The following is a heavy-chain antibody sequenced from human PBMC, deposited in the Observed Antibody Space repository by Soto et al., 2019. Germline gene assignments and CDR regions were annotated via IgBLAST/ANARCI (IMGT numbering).Heavy chain of an antibody. V-gene: IGHV1-69*13. J-gene: IGHJ4*02. Sequence: SVKVSFKASGGTFSSYAISWVRQAPGQGLEWMGGIIPIFGTANYAQKFQGRVTITADESTSTAYMELSSLRSEDTAVYYCARDSGSYYRWIYFDYWGQGTLVTVSS. D-gene: IGHD1-26*01. CDR3: ARDSGSYYRWIYFDY. CDR1: GGTFSSYA. CDR2: IIPIFGTA.